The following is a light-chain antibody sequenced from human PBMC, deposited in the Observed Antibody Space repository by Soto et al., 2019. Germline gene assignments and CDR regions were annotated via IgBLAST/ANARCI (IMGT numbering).Light chain of an antibody. CDR1: SSDVGGYNF. Sequence: LTQPRSVSGSPGQSVTISCTGTSSDVGGYNFVSWYQHHPGKAPKLIIYNVIQRPSGVPDRFSASKSDNTASLTISGLQAEDEADYYCCSYAGSYTYVFGTGTKVTVL. J-gene: IGLJ1*01. V-gene: IGLV2-11*01. CDR3: CSYAGSYTYV. CDR2: NVI.